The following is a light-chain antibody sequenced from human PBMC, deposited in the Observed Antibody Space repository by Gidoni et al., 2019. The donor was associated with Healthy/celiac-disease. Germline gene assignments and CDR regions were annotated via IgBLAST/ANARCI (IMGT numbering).Light chain of an antibody. J-gene: IGKJ4*01. Sequence: DIQMTQSPSSLSASVGDRVTITCQASQDISNYLNWYQQKPGKAPKLLIYDASNFATGVPSRFSGSGSGTDFTFTISRLQPEAIATYYCQQYDNLHLTFGGGTKVEIK. CDR2: DAS. CDR1: QDISNY. CDR3: QQYDNLHLT. V-gene: IGKV1-33*01.